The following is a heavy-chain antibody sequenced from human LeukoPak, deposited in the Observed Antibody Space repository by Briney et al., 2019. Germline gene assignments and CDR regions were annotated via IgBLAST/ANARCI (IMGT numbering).Heavy chain of an antibody. D-gene: IGHD4/OR15-4a*01. V-gene: IGHV3-23*01. Sequence: GGSLRLSCAASGFTFTSYAMSWVRQAPGKGLEWVSTINKNGGTTYYADSVKGRFTISRDNSDNTLHLQMNSPRAEDTAVYYCAKAFSSAYDYGPTDFWGQGTLVTVSS. J-gene: IGHJ4*02. CDR1: GFTFTSYA. CDR3: AKAFSSAYDYGPTDF. CDR2: INKNGGTT.